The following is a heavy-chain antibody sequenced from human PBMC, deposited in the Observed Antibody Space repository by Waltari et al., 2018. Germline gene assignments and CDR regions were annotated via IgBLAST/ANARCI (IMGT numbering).Heavy chain of an antibody. D-gene: IGHD3-10*01. Sequence: EVQLLESGGDLVQPGGSLRLSCAASGFSFSGSWMTWVRKAPGKGLEVVAEINPDGSGEYYVDSVNGRFTISRDNTKNSLYLQMNSLRPDDTAVYFCARDPAFGAFDFWGQGTVVTVSS. CDR2: INPDGSGE. CDR3: ARDPAFGAFDF. CDR1: GFSFSGSW. V-gene: IGHV3-7*01. J-gene: IGHJ3*01.